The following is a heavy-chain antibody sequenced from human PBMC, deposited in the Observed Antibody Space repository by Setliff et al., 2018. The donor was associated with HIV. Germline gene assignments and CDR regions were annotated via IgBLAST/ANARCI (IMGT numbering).Heavy chain of an antibody. J-gene: IGHJ3*02. CDR1: GYTFTHYG. V-gene: IGHV1-18*01. CDR2: ISGYNANT. CDR3: ARHCNAGTCYLYI. D-gene: IGHD2-15*01. Sequence: GASVKVSCKASGYTFTHYGISWVRQAPGQGLEWMGWISGYNANTNYAQKFQGRVTLTTDTSTSTAYMELRSLRSDDTAVYYCARHCNAGTCYLYIWGQGTMVTVSS.